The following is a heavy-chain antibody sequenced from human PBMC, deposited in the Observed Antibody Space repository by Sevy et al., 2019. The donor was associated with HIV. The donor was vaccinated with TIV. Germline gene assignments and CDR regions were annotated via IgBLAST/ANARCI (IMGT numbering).Heavy chain of an antibody. CDR1: GFNFRNFW. Sequence: GGSRLSCVASGFNFRNFWMSWVRQAPGKGLECVADIKQDGSEAYYVDSVKGRFTISRDNAKNSLYLQMNSLRDEDTAMYFCVRDKEVGASILDAWGQGTPVTVSS. J-gene: IGHJ5*02. V-gene: IGHV3-7*03. CDR3: VRDKEVGASILDA. CDR2: IKQDGSEA. D-gene: IGHD1-26*01.